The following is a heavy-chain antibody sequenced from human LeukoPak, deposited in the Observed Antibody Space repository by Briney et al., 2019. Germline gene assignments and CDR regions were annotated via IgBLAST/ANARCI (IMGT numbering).Heavy chain of an antibody. D-gene: IGHD3-10*01. CDR3: AVAYYYGSGDAFDI. CDR1: GFTFSSYW. J-gene: IGHJ3*02. Sequence: GGSLRLSCAASGFTFSSYWMHWVRQVPGKGLVWVSRLNTDGSSTSYADSVKGRFTISRDNARNTLYLQMNSLRAEDTAVYYCAVAYYYGSGDAFDIWGQGTKVTVSS. CDR2: LNTDGSST. V-gene: IGHV3-74*01.